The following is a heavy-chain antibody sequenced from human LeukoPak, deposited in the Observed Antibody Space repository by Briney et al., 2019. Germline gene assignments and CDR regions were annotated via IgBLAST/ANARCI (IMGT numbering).Heavy chain of an antibody. CDR3: ARNRDFYDSSGSVPLDY. D-gene: IGHD3-22*01. J-gene: IGHJ4*02. V-gene: IGHV3-48*04. CDR2: ISKSGSNI. Sequence: GGSLRLSCAASGFTFSSYWMNWVRQAPGMGLEWVSYISKSGSNIYYADSVKGRFTISRDNAKTSLFRQMSSLRADDTAVYYCARNRDFYDSSGSVPLDYWGQGILVTVSS. CDR1: GFTFSSYW.